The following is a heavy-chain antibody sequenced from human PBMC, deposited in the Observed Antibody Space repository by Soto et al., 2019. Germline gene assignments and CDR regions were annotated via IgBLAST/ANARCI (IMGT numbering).Heavy chain of an antibody. CDR2: IYYSGST. Sequence: SVMMSVTCPVAGVSISSSSYYWGWISQPPGKGLEWIGSIYYSGSTYYNPSLKSRVTISVDTSKNQFSLKLSSVTAADTAVYYCASPKIAFYNWFDPWGQGTLVTVSS. J-gene: IGHJ5*02. CDR3: ASPKIAFYNWFDP. CDR1: GVSISSSSYY. V-gene: IGHV4-39*01. D-gene: IGHD3-3*02.